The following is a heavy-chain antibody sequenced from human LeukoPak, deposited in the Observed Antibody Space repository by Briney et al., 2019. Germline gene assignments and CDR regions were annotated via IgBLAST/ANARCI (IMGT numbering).Heavy chain of an antibody. CDR1: GYTFTSYG. Sequence: ASVKVSCKASGYTFTSYGIRWVRQAPGQGLEWMGWISAYNGNTNYAQKLQGRVTMTTDTSTSTAYMELRSLRSDDTAVYYCARDWPRFSSGYYPFDYWGQGTLVTVSS. CDR3: ARDWPRFSSGYYPFDY. J-gene: IGHJ4*02. V-gene: IGHV1-18*01. D-gene: IGHD3-3*01. CDR2: ISAYNGNT.